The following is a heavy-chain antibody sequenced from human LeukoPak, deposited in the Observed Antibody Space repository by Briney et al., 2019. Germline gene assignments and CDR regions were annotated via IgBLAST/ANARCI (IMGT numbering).Heavy chain of an antibody. V-gene: IGHV1-3*01. J-gene: IGHJ4*02. CDR1: GYTFTSYA. D-gene: IGHD2-15*01. Sequence: GASVKVSCKASGYTFTSYAMHWVRQAPGQRLEWMGWINAGNGNTKYSQKFQGRVTITRDTSASTAYTELSSLRSEDTAVYYCARGGYYSGGSCNYFDYWGQGTLVTVSS. CDR3: ARGGYYSGGSCNYFDY. CDR2: INAGNGNT.